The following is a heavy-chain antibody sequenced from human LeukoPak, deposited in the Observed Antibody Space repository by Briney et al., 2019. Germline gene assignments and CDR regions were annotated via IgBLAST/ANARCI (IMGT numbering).Heavy chain of an antibody. CDR3: ARGYSSGWYNWFDP. CDR1: GFTFSNYA. Sequence: GRSLRLSCAASGFTFSNYAMHWVRQAPGKGLEWVAGISYDGSNKYYADSAKGRFTISRDNSKNTLYLQMNSLRAEDTAVYYCARGYSSGWYNWFDPWSQGTLVTVSS. J-gene: IGHJ5*02. D-gene: IGHD6-19*01. CDR2: ISYDGSNK. V-gene: IGHV3-30*04.